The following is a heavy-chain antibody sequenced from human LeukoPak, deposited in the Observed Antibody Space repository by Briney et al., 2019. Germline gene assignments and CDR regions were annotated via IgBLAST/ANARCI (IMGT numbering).Heavy chain of an antibody. J-gene: IGHJ3*02. CDR1: GFTFSSYG. V-gene: IGHV3-30*02. Sequence: GGSLRLSCAASGFTFSSYGMHWVRQAPGKGLEWVAFIRYDGSNKYYADSVKGRFTISRDNSKNTLYLQMNSLRAEDTAVYYCAIVSSSHEVGAFDIWGQGTMVTVSS. CDR3: AIVSSSHEVGAFDI. D-gene: IGHD6-6*01. CDR2: IRYDGSNK.